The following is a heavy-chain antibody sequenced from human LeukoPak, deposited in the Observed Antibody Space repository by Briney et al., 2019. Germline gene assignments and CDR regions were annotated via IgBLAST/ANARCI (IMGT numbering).Heavy chain of an antibody. D-gene: IGHD1-26*01. CDR3: TRDSGTYNWFDP. CDR2: IDKKDKGYATAT. CDR1: GFTFSGSA. V-gene: IGHV3-73*01. J-gene: IGHJ5*02. Sequence: GGSLRLSCAASGFTFSGSAIHWVRQSSGKGLEWVGQIDKKDKGYATATAYAASVKGRFTISRDDSINTAYLQMKSLKTEDTTLYYCTRDSGTYNWFDPWGQGTLVTVSS.